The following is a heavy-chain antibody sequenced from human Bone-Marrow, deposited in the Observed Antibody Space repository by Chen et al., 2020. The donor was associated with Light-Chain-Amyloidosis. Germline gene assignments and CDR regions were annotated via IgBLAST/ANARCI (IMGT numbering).Heavy chain of an antibody. CDR2: IGGVSSRYVNT. CDR1: GFNLNTYD. Sequence: EVQLLESGGGLIQPGGSLRLSCVASGFNLNTYDMSLVRQAPGKGLEWVSAIGGVSSRYVNTHYADSVKGRCTISRDTSKNTMFLQMSSLRAEDTAIYYCARGASASWYDYWGQGTLVTVSS. D-gene: IGHD6-13*01. J-gene: IGHJ4*02. CDR3: ARGASASWYDY. V-gene: IGHV3-23*01.